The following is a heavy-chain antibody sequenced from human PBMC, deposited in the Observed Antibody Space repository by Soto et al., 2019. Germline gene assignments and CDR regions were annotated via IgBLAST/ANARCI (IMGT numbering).Heavy chain of an antibody. CDR2: INTDNGKT. J-gene: IGHJ5*02. CDR3: ARAGNCTSTTCFSGWLAP. V-gene: IGHV1-3*04. CDR1: GYTFTSYS. Sequence: ASVKVSCKASGYTFTSYSIHWVRQAPGQRLEWMGWINTDNGKTRDSQKFQDRVTLTRDTSANTAYMELGSLTSEDTAVYYCARAGNCTSTTCFSGWLAPWGQGTLVTVSS. D-gene: IGHD2-2*01.